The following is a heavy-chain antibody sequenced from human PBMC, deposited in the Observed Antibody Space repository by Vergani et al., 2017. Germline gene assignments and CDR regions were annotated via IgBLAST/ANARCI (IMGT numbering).Heavy chain of an antibody. CDR1: GFTFSSYA. J-gene: IGHJ4*02. CDR3: ARGSHMVRGVIITSYNY. CDR2: ISGSGGST. D-gene: IGHD3-10*01. V-gene: IGHV3-23*01. Sequence: EVQLLESGGGLVQPGGSLRLSCAASGFTFSSYAMSWVRQAPGKGLEWVSAISGSGGSTYYADSVKGRFTISRDNSKNTMYLQMNSLRAEDTAVYYCARGSHMVRGVIITSYNYWGQGTLVGVAS.